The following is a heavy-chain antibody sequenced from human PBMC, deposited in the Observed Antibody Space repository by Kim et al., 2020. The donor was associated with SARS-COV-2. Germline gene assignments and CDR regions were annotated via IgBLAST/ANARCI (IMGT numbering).Heavy chain of an antibody. CDR1: GFTFSSYG. D-gene: IGHD2-2*01. CDR3: AKDPGYCSSTSCYFNWYFDH. J-gene: IGHJ2*01. V-gene: IGHV3-30*18. Sequence: GGSLRLSCAASGFTFSSYGMHWVRQAPGKGLEWVAVISYDGSNKYYADSVKGRFTISRDNSKNTLYLQMNSLKAEDTAVYYCAKDPGYCSSTSCYFNWYFDHWGRGTLVTVSS. CDR2: ISYDGSNK.